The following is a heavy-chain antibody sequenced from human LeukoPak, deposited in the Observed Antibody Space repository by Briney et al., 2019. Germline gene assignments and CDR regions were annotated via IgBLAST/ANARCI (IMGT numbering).Heavy chain of an antibody. Sequence: PAQTLSLTCAVSGGSISSGGYSWSWIRQPPGKGLEWIGYIYHSGSTYYNPSLKSRATISVDRSNNQFSLKLSSVPAADTAVYYCASFFSSYGYDYWGQGTLVTVSS. CDR2: IYHSGST. V-gene: IGHV4-30-2*01. D-gene: IGHD5-18*01. CDR3: ASFFSSYGYDY. J-gene: IGHJ4*02. CDR1: GGSISSGGYS.